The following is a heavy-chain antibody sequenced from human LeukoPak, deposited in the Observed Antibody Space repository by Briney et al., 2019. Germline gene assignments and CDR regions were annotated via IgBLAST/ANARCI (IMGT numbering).Heavy chain of an antibody. D-gene: IGHD6-19*01. J-gene: IGHJ4*02. CDR3: ATRPTYWGIAVAAAGEGVYFDY. CDR1: GYTLTELS. CDR2: FDPEDGET. V-gene: IGHV1-24*01. Sequence: ASVKVSCKVSGYTLTELSMHWVRQAPGKGHEWMGGFDPEDGETIYAQKFQGRVTMTEDTSTDTAYMELSSLRSEDTAVYYCATRPTYWGIAVAAAGEGVYFDYWGQGTLVTVSS.